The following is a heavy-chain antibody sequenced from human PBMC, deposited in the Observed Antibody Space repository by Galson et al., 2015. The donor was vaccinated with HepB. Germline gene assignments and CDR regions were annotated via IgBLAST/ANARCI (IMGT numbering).Heavy chain of an antibody. CDR3: ARDHRWYFDY. D-gene: IGHD2-15*01. V-gene: IGHV1-18*04. J-gene: IGHJ4*02. CDR2: ISANIGKT. CDR1: GYSFTTNG. Sequence: SVKVSCKASGYSFTTNGISWVRQAPGQGLEWMGWISANIGKTNYAQKYQNRVTLTRDTATSTVHMELRGLRSDDTAVYYCARDHRWYFDYWGQGALVTVSS.